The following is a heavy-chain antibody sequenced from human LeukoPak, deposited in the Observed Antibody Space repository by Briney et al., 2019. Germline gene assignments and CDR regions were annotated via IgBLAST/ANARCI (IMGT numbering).Heavy chain of an antibody. D-gene: IGHD3-3*01. J-gene: IGHJ4*02. CDR1: GFTFSSYG. CDR2: IWYDGSNK. V-gene: IGHV3-33*01. CDR3: ARDRSYDFWSGYSTPDY. Sequence: GGSLRLSCAASGFTFSSYGMHWVRQAPGKGLEWVAVIWYDGSNKYYADSVKGRFAISRDNSKNTLDLQMNSLRAEDTAVYYCARDRSYDFWSGYSTPDYWGQGTLVTVSS.